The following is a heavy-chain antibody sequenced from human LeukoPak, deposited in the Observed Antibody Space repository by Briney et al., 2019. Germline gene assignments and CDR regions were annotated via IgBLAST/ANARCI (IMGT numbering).Heavy chain of an antibody. V-gene: IGHV4-59*08. J-gene: IGHJ6*02. D-gene: IGHD3-3*01. Sequence: SETLSLTCTVSGGSISSYYWSWIRQPPGKGLEWIGYIYYSGSTNYNPSLKSRVTISVDTSKNQFSLKLSSVTAADTAVYYCATQTYYDVWSGYPGPQLYYYGMDVWGQGTTVTVSS. CDR1: GGSISSYY. CDR2: IYYSGST. CDR3: ATQTYYDVWSGYPGPQLYYYGMDV.